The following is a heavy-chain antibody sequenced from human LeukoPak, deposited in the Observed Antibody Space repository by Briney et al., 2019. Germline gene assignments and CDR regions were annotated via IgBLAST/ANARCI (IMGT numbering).Heavy chain of an antibody. CDR3: ARLGGSYYTY. Sequence: GGSLRLSCVASGFAFSSYWMSWVRQAPGKGLEWVANIKQDGGEKYYVDSVKGRFTISRDNAKNSLFLQMNSLRVEDTSVYYCARLGGSYYTYWGQGTLVTVSS. J-gene: IGHJ4*02. CDR1: GFAFSSYW. CDR2: IKQDGGEK. V-gene: IGHV3-7*01. D-gene: IGHD1-26*01.